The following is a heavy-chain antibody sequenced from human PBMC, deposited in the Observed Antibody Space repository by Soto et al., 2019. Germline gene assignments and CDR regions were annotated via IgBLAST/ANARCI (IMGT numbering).Heavy chain of an antibody. D-gene: IGHD2-2*01. V-gene: IGHV6-1*01. CDR1: VDSVSSNSAA. Sequence: SQTLSLTCASSVDSVSSNSAAWNFINQSPSRGLEWLGRTYYRSKWYNDYAVSVKSRITINPDTSKNQFSLQLNSVTPEDTAVYYCARMVPAARASFDTWGQGTLVTVSS. CDR2: TYYRSKWYN. CDR3: ARMVPAARASFDT. J-gene: IGHJ5*02.